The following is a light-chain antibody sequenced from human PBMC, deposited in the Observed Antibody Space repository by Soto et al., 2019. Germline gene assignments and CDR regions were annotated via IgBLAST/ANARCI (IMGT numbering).Light chain of an antibody. Sequence: QMTPSPSSLSASVGDRVTITCRASQGINSYLDWYQQKPGKAPKLLIYAASSLQSGVPSRFSGSGSGTDFTLTISSLQPEDFATYYCQQSYSTLLTFGGGTKVDIK. J-gene: IGKJ4*01. CDR3: QQSYSTLLT. CDR2: AAS. CDR1: QGINSY. V-gene: IGKV1-39*01.